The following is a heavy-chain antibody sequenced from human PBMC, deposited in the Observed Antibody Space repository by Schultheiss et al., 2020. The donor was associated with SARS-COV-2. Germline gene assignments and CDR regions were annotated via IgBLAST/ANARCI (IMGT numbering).Heavy chain of an antibody. CDR1: GFTFSSYS. Sequence: GGSLRLSCAASGFTFSSYSMNWVRQAPGKGLEWVSSISSSSSYIYYADSVKGRFTISRDNAKNSLYLQMNSLRAEDTAVYYCARSLDTAMVPYYYYYYMDVWGKGTTVTVSS. J-gene: IGHJ6*03. V-gene: IGHV3-21*01. CDR3: ARSLDTAMVPYYYYYYMDV. D-gene: IGHD5-18*01. CDR2: ISSSSSYI.